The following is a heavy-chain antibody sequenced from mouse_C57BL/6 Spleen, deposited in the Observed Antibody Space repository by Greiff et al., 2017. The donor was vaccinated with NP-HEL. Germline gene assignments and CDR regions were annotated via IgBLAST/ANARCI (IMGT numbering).Heavy chain of an antibody. CDR3: AREHGRGYFDV. Sequence: EVQLQQSGPVLVKPGASVKMSCKASGYTFTDYYMNWVKQSHGKSLEWIGVINPYNGGTSYNQKFKGKATLTVDKSSSTAYMELNSLTSEDSAVYYCAREHGRGYFDVWGTGTTVTVSS. V-gene: IGHV1-19*01. CDR2: INPYNGGT. J-gene: IGHJ1*03. CDR1: GYTFTDYY. D-gene: IGHD1-1*01.